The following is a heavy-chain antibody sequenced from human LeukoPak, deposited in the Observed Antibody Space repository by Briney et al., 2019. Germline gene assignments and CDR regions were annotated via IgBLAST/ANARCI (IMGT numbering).Heavy chain of an antibody. J-gene: IGHJ4*02. CDR2: ISSSSSYI. V-gene: IGHV3-21*01. D-gene: IGHD1-26*01. CDR3: ARVSGSYYPLDY. CDR1: GFTFSSYS. Sequence: GGSLRLSCAASGFTFSSYSMNWVRQAPGKGLEWVSSISSSSSYIYYADSVKGRFTISRDNAKNSLYLQMNSLRAEDTAVYYCARVSGSYYPLDYWGQGTLVTVS.